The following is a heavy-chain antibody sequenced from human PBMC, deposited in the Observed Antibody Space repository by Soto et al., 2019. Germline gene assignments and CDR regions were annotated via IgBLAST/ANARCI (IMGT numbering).Heavy chain of an antibody. CDR1: GFTFSSYS. CDR3: ARESVSGYDFWYFDY. Sequence: PGGSLRLSCAASGFTFSSYSMNWVRQAPGKGLEWVSSISSSSSYIYYADSVKGRFTISRDNAKNSLYLQMNSLRAEDTAVYYCARESVSGYDFWYFDYWGQGTLVTV. D-gene: IGHD5-12*01. V-gene: IGHV3-21*01. CDR2: ISSSSSYI. J-gene: IGHJ4*02.